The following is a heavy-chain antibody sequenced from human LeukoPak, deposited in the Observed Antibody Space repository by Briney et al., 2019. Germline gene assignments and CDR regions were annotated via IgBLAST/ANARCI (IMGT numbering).Heavy chain of an antibody. CDR3: ARQVTQGHYYDSSGYYYDY. V-gene: IGHV4-38-2*02. D-gene: IGHD3-22*01. J-gene: IGHJ4*02. Sequence: SETLSLTCTVSGYSISSGYYWGWIRQPPGKGLEWIGSIYHSGSTYYNPSLKSRVTISVDTSKNQFSLKLSSVTAADTAVYYCARQVTQGHYYDSSGYYYDYWGQGTLVTVSS. CDR1: GYSISSGYY. CDR2: IYHSGST.